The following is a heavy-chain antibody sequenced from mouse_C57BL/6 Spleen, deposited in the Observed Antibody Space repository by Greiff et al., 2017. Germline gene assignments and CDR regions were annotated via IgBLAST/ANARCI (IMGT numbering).Heavy chain of an antibody. CDR2: IYPRSGNT. CDR1: GYTFTSYG. V-gene: IGHV1-81*01. J-gene: IGHJ4*01. Sequence: QVQLQQSGAELARPGASVKLSCKASGYTFTSYGISWVEQRTGQGLEWIGEIYPRSGNTYYNEKFKGKATLTADKSSSTAYMELRSLTTEDSAVYFCARSGGLYYGNYEGGAMDYWGQGTSVTVSS. D-gene: IGHD2-1*01. CDR3: ARSGGLYYGNYEGGAMDY.